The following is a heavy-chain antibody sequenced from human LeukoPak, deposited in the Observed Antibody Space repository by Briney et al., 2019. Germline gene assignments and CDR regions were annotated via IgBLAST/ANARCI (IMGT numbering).Heavy chain of an antibody. D-gene: IGHD5-24*01. CDR2: INPSGGST. CDR3: ARGTPPGRWLRDY. V-gene: IGHV1-46*01. CDR1: GYTFTSYY. Sequence: ASVKVSFKASGYTFTSYYMHWVRQAPAQGLEWMGIINPSGGSTSYAQKFQGRVTITRDTSTSTVYMELSSLRSEDTAVYYCARGTPPGRWLRDYWGQGTLVTVSS. J-gene: IGHJ4*02.